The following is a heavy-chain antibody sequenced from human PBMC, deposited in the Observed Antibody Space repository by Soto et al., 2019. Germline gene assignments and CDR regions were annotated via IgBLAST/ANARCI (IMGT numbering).Heavy chain of an antibody. CDR3: ARDSRLWFGELLPPQFDY. V-gene: IGHV3-11*05. CDR1: GFTFSDYY. D-gene: IGHD3-10*01. CDR2: ISSSSTYT. Sequence: PGGPLRLSCAAAGFTFSDYYMSWIRQAPGKGLEWVSYISSSSTYTNYADSVKGRFTISRDNAKNSLYLQMNSLRAEDTAVYYCARDSRLWFGELLPPQFDYWGQGTLVTVS. J-gene: IGHJ4*02.